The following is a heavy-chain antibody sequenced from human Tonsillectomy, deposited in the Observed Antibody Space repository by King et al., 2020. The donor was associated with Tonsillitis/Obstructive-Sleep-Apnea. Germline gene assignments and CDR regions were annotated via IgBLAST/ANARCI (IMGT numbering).Heavy chain of an antibody. D-gene: IGHD3-9*01. V-gene: IGHV6-1*01. J-gene: IGHJ5*02. CDR1: GDSVSSNSAA. CDR3: ARADYDILTGYYFYWFDP. Sequence: VQLQQAGPGLVMPSQTLSLTCAISGDSVSSNSAAWNWIRQSPSRGLEWLGRTYYRSKWYNEYAVSVKSRITINPDTSKNQFSLQLNSVTSEDTAVYYCARADYDILTGYYFYWFDPWGQGTLVTVSS. CDR2: TYYRSKWYN.